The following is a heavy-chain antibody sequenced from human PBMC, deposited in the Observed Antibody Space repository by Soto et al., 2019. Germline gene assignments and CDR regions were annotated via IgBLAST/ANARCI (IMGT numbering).Heavy chain of an antibody. V-gene: IGHV4-31*03. CDR2: IYYSGST. J-gene: IGHJ6*02. CDR3: ARSTPAAYYDFWSGYYEYGMDV. D-gene: IGHD3-3*01. Sequence: PSETLSLTCTVSGGSISSGGYYWSWIRQHPGKGLEWIGYIYYSGSTYYNPSLKSRVTISVDTSKNQFSLKLSSVTAADTAVYYCARSTPAAYYDFWSGYYEYGMDVWGQGTTVTVSS. CDR1: GGSISSGGYY.